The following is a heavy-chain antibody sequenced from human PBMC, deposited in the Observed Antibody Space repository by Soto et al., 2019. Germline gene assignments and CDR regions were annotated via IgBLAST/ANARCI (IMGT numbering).Heavy chain of an antibody. CDR3: AGATGTTARMDY. D-gene: IGHD1-1*01. CDR2: INHRGST. CDR1: GGSFSGYY. J-gene: IGHJ4*02. V-gene: IGHV4-34*01. Sequence: QVQLQQWGAGLLKPSETLSLTCAVYGGSFSGYYWSWIRQPPGKGLEWIGEINHRGSTNYNPSLKSRVTISVDTSKNQFSLKLSSVTAADTAVYYCAGATGTTARMDYWGQGTLVTVSS.